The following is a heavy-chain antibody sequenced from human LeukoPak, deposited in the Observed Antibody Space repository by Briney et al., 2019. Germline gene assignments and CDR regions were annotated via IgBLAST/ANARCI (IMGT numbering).Heavy chain of an antibody. Sequence: PSETLSLTCTVSGGSISSYYWNWIRQPPGKGLEWIGYINYIRTTDYNPSLKSRVTISLDTSKNRFSLKLSSVTAADTAMYYCARDAPMVRGTCYFDYWGQATIVTVSS. D-gene: IGHD3-10*01. CDR3: ARDAPMVRGTCYFDY. V-gene: IGHV4-59*12. J-gene: IGHJ4*02. CDR2: INYIRTT. CDR1: GGSISSYY.